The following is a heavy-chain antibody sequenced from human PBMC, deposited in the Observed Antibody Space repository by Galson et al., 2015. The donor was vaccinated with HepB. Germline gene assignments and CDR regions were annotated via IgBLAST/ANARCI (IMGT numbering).Heavy chain of an antibody. D-gene: IGHD4-11*01. CDR2: FDPEDGET. CDR3: ATRPPGLPTVTTVGHYHGMDV. Sequence: SVKVSCKVSGYTLTKLSMHWVRQAPGKGLEWMGGFDPEDGETISAQNFQGRVTMTEDTSTDTAYMILSSLRSEDTAVFYCATRPPGLPTVTTVGHYHGMDVWGQGTTVTVSS. J-gene: IGHJ6*02. CDR1: GYTLTKLS. V-gene: IGHV1-24*01.